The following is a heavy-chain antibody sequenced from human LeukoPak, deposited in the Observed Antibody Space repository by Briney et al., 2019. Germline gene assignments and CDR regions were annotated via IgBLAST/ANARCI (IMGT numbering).Heavy chain of an antibody. CDR2: ISAYNGNT. Sequence: GASVKVSCKASGYTFTSYGISWVRQAPGQGLEWMGWISAYNGNTNYAQKFQDRVTMTKDTSTNTAYMEMRSLRSDDTAMYYCARVRLVWGMESFDLWGQGTMVTVSS. D-gene: IGHD3-16*01. CDR3: ARVRLVWGMESFDL. J-gene: IGHJ3*01. CDR1: GYTFTSYG. V-gene: IGHV1-18*01.